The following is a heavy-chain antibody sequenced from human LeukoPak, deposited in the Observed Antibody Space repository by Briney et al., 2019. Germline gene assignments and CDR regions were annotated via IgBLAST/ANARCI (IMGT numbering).Heavy chain of an antibody. CDR1: GGSISSSSYY. Sequence: SETLSLTCTVSGGSISSSSYYWGWIRQPPGKGLEWIGSIYYSGSTYYTPSLKSRVTISVDTSKNQFSLQLSSVTPADTAVCYCARADFWSGYSYAYWGQGSLVTVSS. CDR3: ARADFWSGYSYAY. CDR2: IYYSGST. V-gene: IGHV4-39*07. D-gene: IGHD3-3*01. J-gene: IGHJ4*02.